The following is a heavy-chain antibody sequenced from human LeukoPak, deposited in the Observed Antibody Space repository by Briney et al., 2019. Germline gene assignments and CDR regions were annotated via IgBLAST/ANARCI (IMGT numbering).Heavy chain of an antibody. Sequence: PWESLSLPCTVSGGSISRYYWSWIRQPPGKGLEWVGYICCSGSNNYNHSLKSRVTISVDTSKTQSPLKLSSVTAADTAVYYCAREIAARYYYMDVWGKGTTVTVSS. D-gene: IGHD6-13*01. J-gene: IGHJ6*03. CDR3: AREIAARYYYMDV. CDR2: ICCSGSN. CDR1: GGSISRYY. V-gene: IGHV4-59*01.